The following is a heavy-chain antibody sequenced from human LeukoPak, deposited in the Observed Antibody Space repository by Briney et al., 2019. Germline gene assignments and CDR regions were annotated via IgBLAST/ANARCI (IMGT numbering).Heavy chain of an antibody. D-gene: IGHD3-22*01. CDR3: AKGRRTFIVVVIDAFDV. Sequence: PGGSLRLSCAASGFTFSTYAMHWVRQAPGKGLEWVAVISYDGSNKYYADSVKGRFTISRDNSKNTLYLQMNSLRAEDTAVYYCAKGRRTFIVVVIDAFDVWGQGTMVTVSS. J-gene: IGHJ3*01. CDR2: ISYDGSNK. CDR1: GFTFSTYA. V-gene: IGHV3-30*04.